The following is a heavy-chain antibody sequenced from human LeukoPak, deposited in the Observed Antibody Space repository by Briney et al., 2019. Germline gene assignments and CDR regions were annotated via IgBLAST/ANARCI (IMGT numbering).Heavy chain of an antibody. V-gene: IGHV3-7*01. CDR2: IKQDGSET. Sequence: GGSLRLSCAASGFTFSSYWMSWVRQAPGKGLEWVANIKQDGSETYYVDSVRGRFTISRDNAKNSLYLQMNSLSAEDTAVYYCARDPSLESDYGVYATNWGQGTLVTVSS. CDR1: GFTFSSYW. J-gene: IGHJ4*02. D-gene: IGHD4-17*01. CDR3: ARDPSLESDYGVYATN.